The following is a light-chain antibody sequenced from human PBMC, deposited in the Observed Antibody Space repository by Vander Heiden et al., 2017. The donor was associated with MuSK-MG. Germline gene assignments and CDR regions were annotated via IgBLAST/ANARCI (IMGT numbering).Light chain of an antibody. CDR1: SPNIGAGYD. Sequence: QSVLTQPPSVSGAPGQTVTISCTGSSPNIGAGYDVHWYQQIPGIAPKLLIYGDSNRPSGVPDRFSGSKSGTSPFLAITGLQAEDEADYYCQSYDSSLSSWVFGGGTKLTVL. V-gene: IGLV1-40*01. J-gene: IGLJ3*02. CDR3: QSYDSSLSSWV. CDR2: GDS.